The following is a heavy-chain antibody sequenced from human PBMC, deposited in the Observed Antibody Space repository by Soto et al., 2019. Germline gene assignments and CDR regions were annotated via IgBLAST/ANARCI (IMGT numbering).Heavy chain of an antibody. CDR1: GYTFTGYY. J-gene: IGHJ6*02. D-gene: IGHD6-19*01. CDR2: INPNSGGT. V-gene: IGHV1-2*04. Sequence: EASVKVSCKASGYTFTGYYMHWVRQAPGQGLEWMGWINPNSGGTNYAQKFQGWVTMTRDTSISTAYMELSRLRSDDTAVYYCARGGEIAVAGTIFYYYGMDVWGQGTTVTVSS. CDR3: ARGGEIAVAGTIFYYYGMDV.